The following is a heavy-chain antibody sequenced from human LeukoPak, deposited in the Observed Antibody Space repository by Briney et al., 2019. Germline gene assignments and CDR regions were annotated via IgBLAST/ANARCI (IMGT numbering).Heavy chain of an antibody. J-gene: IGHJ5*02. CDR3: VKDRRNPYRPEGPFDP. Sequence: GGSLRLSYADSGFTFEDYAMHWVRQAPGKGLEWVIGINWNSASTGYADSVKGRFTISRDNVMNSLYLQMNSLRPEDTALYYCVKDRRNPYRPEGPFDPWGQGTLVTVSS. CDR2: INWNSAST. V-gene: IGHV3-9*01. CDR1: GFTFEDYA. D-gene: IGHD1-14*01.